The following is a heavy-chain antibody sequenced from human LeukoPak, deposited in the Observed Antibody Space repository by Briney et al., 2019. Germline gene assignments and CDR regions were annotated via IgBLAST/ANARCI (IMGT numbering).Heavy chain of an antibody. CDR3: VRGLGDV. Sequence: PGGSLRLSCSASGFIFSDYWMHWVRHAPGKGPVWVARINSDGKIVKHADSVKGRFTISRDSAKDTVYLQMNSLRAEDTAVYYCVRGLGDVWGKGTSVTVYS. D-gene: IGHD4-11*01. CDR2: INSDGKIV. J-gene: IGHJ6*04. CDR1: GFIFSDYW. V-gene: IGHV3-74*01.